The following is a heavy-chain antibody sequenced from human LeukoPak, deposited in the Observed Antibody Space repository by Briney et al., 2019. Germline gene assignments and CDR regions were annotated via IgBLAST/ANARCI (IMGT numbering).Heavy chain of an antibody. Sequence: PGGSLRLSCAASGFTFSSYSMNWVRQAPGKGLEWVSSISSSSSYIYYADSVKGRFTISRDNAKNSLYLQMNSLRAEDTAVYYCARGRNWADAFDIWGQGTMVTVSS. CDR1: GFTFSSYS. CDR3: ARGRNWADAFDI. D-gene: IGHD1-1*01. V-gene: IGHV3-21*01. J-gene: IGHJ3*02. CDR2: ISSSSSYI.